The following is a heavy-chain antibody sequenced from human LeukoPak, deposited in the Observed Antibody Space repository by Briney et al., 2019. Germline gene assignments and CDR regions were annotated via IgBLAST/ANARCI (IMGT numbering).Heavy chain of an antibody. CDR3: AKDYHSGWYPEYFQH. Sequence: PGGSLRLSCAASGFTFSSYAMSWVRQAPGKGLEWVSGISGSGVSTNYADSVRGRFTISRDNSKNTLYLQMNSLRAEDTAVYYCAKDYHSGWYPEYFQHWGQGTLVTVSS. CDR2: ISGSGVST. J-gene: IGHJ1*01. CDR1: GFTFSSYA. D-gene: IGHD6-19*01. V-gene: IGHV3-23*01.